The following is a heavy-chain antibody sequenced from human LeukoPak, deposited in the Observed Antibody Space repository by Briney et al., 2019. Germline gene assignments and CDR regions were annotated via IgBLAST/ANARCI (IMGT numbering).Heavy chain of an antibody. J-gene: IGHJ2*01. CDR1: GFTFSSYA. CDR2: ISYDGSNK. V-gene: IGHV3-30-3*01. D-gene: IGHD3-9*01. Sequence: GGSLRLSCAASGFTFSSYAMHWVRQAPGKGLEWVTVISYDGSNKYYADSVKGRFTISRDNSKNTLYLQMNSLRAEDTAVYYCAREEDWATPHWYFDLWGRGTLVTVSS. CDR3: AREEDWATPHWYFDL.